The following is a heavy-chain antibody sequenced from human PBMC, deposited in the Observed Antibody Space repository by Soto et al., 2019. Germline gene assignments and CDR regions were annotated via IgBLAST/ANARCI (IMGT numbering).Heavy chain of an antibody. D-gene: IGHD2-21*01. Sequence: QVQLQESRPGLVKPSQTLSLTCTVSGGSISSGGYYWSWIRQHPGKGLEWIGYIYYSGSTYYNPSLKSRVTISVDTSKNQFSLKLSSVTAADTAVYYCAASCVGCGGFNYYGMDVWGQGTTVTVSS. J-gene: IGHJ6*02. CDR3: AASCVGCGGFNYYGMDV. V-gene: IGHV4-31*03. CDR1: GGSISSGGYY. CDR2: IYYSGST.